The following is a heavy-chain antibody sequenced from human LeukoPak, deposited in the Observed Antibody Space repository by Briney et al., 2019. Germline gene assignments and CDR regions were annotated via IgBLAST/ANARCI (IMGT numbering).Heavy chain of an antibody. CDR1: GFTFDDYA. Sequence: GGSLRLSCVASGFTFDDYAMSWVRQAPGKGLEWVALIWYDGTNKYYADSVKGRFTISRDNSKNTLYLQMNSLRAEDTAVYYCAKDVVRGQGTLVTVSS. V-gene: IGHV3-33*06. J-gene: IGHJ4*02. D-gene: IGHD2-21*01. CDR2: IWYDGTNK. CDR3: AKDVV.